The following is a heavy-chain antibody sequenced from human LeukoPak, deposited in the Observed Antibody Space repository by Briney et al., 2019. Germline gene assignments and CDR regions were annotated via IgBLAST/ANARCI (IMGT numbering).Heavy chain of an antibody. Sequence: ASVKVSCKASGYTFTSYYMHWVRQAPGQGLEWMGIINHSGGSTSYAQKFQGRVTMTRDTSTSTVYMELSSLRSEDTAVYYCARADRLAKYSSSWYALGYWGQGTLVTVSS. J-gene: IGHJ4*02. CDR1: GYTFTSYY. CDR3: ARADRLAKYSSSWYALGY. D-gene: IGHD6-13*01. V-gene: IGHV1-46*01. CDR2: INHSGGST.